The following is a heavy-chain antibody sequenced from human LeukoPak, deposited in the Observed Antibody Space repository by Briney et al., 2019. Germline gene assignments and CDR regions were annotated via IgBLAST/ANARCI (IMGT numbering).Heavy chain of an antibody. CDR2: IRYNGNNQ. CDR1: GFTFSSYA. J-gene: IGHJ6*03. V-gene: IGHV3-30*02. D-gene: IGHD3-10*01. Sequence: GGSLRLSCVASGFTFSSYAMHWVRQTPGKGLEWVAFIRYNGNNQYYADSVKGRFTIPRDNSKNTLYLQMNSLKGDDTAVYYCAKDSAFYYIDVWGKGTTVIISS. CDR3: AKDSAFYYIDV.